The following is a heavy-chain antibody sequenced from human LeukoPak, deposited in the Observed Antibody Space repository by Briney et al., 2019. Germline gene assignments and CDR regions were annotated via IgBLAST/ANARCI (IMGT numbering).Heavy chain of an antibody. CDR3: ARDKGWYCSSTSCRAGFDP. D-gene: IGHD2-2*01. V-gene: IGHV3-33*01. CDR2: IWYAGSNK. CDR1: GFTFSSFG. J-gene: IGHJ5*02. Sequence: PGGSLRLSCAAPGFTFSSFGMHWVRQAPGKGLEWVAIIWYAGSNKYYADSVKGRFTISRDNSKNTLYLQMTSLRAEDTAVYYCARDKGWYCSSTSCRAGFDPWGQGTLVTVSS.